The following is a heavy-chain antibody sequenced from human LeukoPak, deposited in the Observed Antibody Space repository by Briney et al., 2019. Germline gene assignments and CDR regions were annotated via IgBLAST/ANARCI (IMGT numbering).Heavy chain of an antibody. J-gene: IGHJ4*02. CDR1: GFTFSTYS. CDR3: AKVALREEIYHVLTGYVDY. Sequence: GGSLRLSCAASGFTFSTYSMNWVRQAPGKGLEWVSAVSGSGGTTYYADSVQGRFTISRDVSKNTMFLQMNSLRDDDTAVYYCAKVALREEIYHVLTGYVDYWGQGTLVTLSS. V-gene: IGHV3-23*01. D-gene: IGHD3-9*01. CDR2: VSGSGGTT.